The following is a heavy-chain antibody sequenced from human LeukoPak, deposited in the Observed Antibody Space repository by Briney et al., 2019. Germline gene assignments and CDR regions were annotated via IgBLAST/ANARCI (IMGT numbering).Heavy chain of an antibody. V-gene: IGHV3-30-3*01. D-gene: IGHD6-19*01. CDR1: GFTFSSYA. CDR2: ISYDGSNK. J-gene: IGHJ4*02. CDR3: AKETGQWLVQYYFDY. Sequence: PGRSLRLSCAASGFTFSSYAMHWVRQAPGKGLEWVAVISYDGSNKYYADSVKGRFTISRDNSKNTLYLQMNSLRAEDTAVYYCAKETGQWLVQYYFDYWGQGTLVTVSS.